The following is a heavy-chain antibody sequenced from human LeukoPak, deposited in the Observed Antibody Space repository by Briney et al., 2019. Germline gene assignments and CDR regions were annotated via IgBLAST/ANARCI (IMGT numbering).Heavy chain of an antibody. CDR3: ARSVRGYSYGPDY. CDR2: ISYDGSNK. Sequence: QPGGSLRLSCAASGFTFSSYAMHWVRQTPGKGLEWVAVISYDGSNKYYADSVKGRFTISRDNSKNTPYLQMNSLRAEDTAVYYCARSVRGYSYGPDYWGQGTMVTVSS. V-gene: IGHV3-30-3*01. J-gene: IGHJ3*01. CDR1: GFTFSSYA. D-gene: IGHD5-18*01.